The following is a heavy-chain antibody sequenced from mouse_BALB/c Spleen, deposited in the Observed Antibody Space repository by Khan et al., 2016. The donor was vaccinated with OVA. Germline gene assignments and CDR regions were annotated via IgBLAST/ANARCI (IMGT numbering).Heavy chain of an antibody. V-gene: IGHV3-2*02. Sequence: EVQLQESGPGLVKPSQSLSLTCTVTGYSITSDYAWNWIRRFPGNKLEWMGFISYSGNTNYNPSLKSRISITRDTSKNQFFLQLNSVTTEDTATYYGARVYGGNFDYWGQGTTLTVSA. J-gene: IGHJ2*01. CDR2: ISYSGNT. CDR1: GYSITSDYA. CDR3: ARVYGGNFDY. D-gene: IGHD1-1*01.